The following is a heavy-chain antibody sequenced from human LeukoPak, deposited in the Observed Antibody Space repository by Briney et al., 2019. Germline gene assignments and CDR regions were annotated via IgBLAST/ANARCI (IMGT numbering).Heavy chain of an antibody. J-gene: IGHJ3*02. D-gene: IGHD2-2*01. CDR3: ARYVVVVPAAIRNDAFDI. V-gene: IGHV1-69*05. CDR1: GGTFSSYA. CDR2: IIPIFGTA. Sequence: SVKVSCKASGGTFSSYAISWVRQAPGQGLEWMGGIIPIFGTANYAQKFQGRVTITTDESTSTAYMELSSLRSEDTAVYYCARYVVVVPAAIRNDAFDIWGQGTMVTVSS.